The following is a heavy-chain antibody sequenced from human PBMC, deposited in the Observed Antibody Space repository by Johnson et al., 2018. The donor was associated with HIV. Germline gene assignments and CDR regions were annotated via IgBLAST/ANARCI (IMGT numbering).Heavy chain of an antibody. Sequence: QVQLVESGGGVVQPGRSLRLSCAASGFTFSSYAMHWVRQAPGKGLEWVAVISYDGSNKCYADSVKGRFTISRDNSKNTLYLQMNSLRAEDTAVYYCAREFGQASSYAFDIWGQGTMVTVSS. CDR2: ISYDGSNK. D-gene: IGHD3/OR15-3a*01. CDR1: GFTFSSYA. J-gene: IGHJ3*02. CDR3: AREFGQASSYAFDI. V-gene: IGHV3-30*04.